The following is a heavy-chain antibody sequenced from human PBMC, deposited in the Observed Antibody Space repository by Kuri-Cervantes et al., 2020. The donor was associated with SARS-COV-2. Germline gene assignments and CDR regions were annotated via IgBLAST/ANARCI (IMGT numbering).Heavy chain of an antibody. J-gene: IGHJ5*02. CDR1: GGSISSGDYY. Sequence: SETLSLTCTVSGGSISSGDYYWNWIRQPPGKGLEWIGYIYYSGSTYYNPSLKSRLTISVDTSKNQFSLKLSSVTAADTAVYYCARVVTNPLDYDSSGSTFDPWGQGTLVTVSS. CDR3: ARVVTNPLDYDSSGSTFDP. D-gene: IGHD3-22*01. CDR2: IYYSGST. V-gene: IGHV4-30-4*08.